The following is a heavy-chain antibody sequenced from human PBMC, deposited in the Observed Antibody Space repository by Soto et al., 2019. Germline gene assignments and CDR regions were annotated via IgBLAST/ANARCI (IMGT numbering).Heavy chain of an antibody. Sequence: SDTLSLTCAVYCDSIISRCYSWSWIRQPPGKGLEWIGYIYHSGSTYYNPSLKSRVTISVDRSKNQFSLKLSSVTAADTAVYYCARTPDIWGQGTMVT. J-gene: IGHJ3*02. CDR2: IYHSGST. V-gene: IGHV4-30-2*01. CDR3: ARTPDI. CDR1: CDSIISRCYS.